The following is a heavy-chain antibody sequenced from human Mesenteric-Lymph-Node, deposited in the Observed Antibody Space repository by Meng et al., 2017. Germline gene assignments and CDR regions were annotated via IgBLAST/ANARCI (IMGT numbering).Heavy chain of an antibody. D-gene: IGHD3-9*01. V-gene: IGHV4-39*07. J-gene: IGHJ6*02. CDR3: ARLLIGKAASGYYYYGMDV. Sequence: SETLSLTCTVSGGSISSSSYYWGWIRQPPGKGLEWIGSIYYSGSTYYNPSLKSRVTISVDTSKNQFSLKLSSVTAADTAVYYCARLLIGKAASGYYYYGMDVWGQGTTVTVSS. CDR1: GGSISSSSYY. CDR2: IYYSGST.